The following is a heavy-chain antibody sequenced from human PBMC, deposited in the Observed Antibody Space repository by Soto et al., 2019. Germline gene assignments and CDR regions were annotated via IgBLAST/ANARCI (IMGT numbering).Heavy chain of an antibody. D-gene: IGHD3-3*01. J-gene: IGHJ6*03. CDR2: ISAYNGNT. CDR1: GYTFTSYG. CDR3: AKAHDYYYYMDF. V-gene: IGHV1-18*01. Sequence: QVQLVQSGAEVKKPGASVTVSCKASGYTFTSYGISWVRQAPGQGLEWMGWISAYNGNTNYAETLQGRVTMTTDATTSTAYMELRSLSSDDTAVYYCAKAHDYYYYMDFWGKGTAVTVSS.